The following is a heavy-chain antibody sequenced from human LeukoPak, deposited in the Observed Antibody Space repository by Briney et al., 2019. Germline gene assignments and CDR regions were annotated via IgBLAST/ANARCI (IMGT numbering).Heavy chain of an antibody. J-gene: IGHJ4*02. CDR2: INPNSGGT. CDR3: ARDSGDYGDYAADY. Sequence: ASVKVSCKASGYTFTGYYMHWVRQAPGQGLEWMGWINPNSGGTNYAQKFQGRVTMTRDTSISTAYMELSRLRSDDTAVYYCARDSGDYGDYAADYWGQGTLVTVSS. CDR1: GYTFTGYY. V-gene: IGHV1-2*02. D-gene: IGHD4-17*01.